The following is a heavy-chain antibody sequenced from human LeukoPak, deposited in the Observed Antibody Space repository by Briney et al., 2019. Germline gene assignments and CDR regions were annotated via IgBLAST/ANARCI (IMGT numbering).Heavy chain of an antibody. J-gene: IGHJ4*02. CDR2: ISYSGST. D-gene: IGHD3-22*01. Sequence: SETLSLICNVSVGSISNYYWSWIRQSPGKGLEWIGYISYSGSTNYNPSLKSRVSISVDTSRNHFSLKLTSVTAADTAVYYCGRSGYYDSSIDYWGQGTLVTVSS. V-gene: IGHV4-59*01. CDR1: VGSISNYY. CDR3: GRSGYYDSSIDY.